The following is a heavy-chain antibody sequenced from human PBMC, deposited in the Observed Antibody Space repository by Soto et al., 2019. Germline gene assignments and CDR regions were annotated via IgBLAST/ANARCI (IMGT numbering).Heavy chain of an antibody. D-gene: IGHD3-3*01. CDR2: ISSSSSTI. CDR1: GLNFRSYS. CDR3: ARDLDFWSGYYVDY. J-gene: IGHJ4*02. V-gene: IGHV3-48*02. Sequence: PGESMKISCAASGLNFRSYSMNWVRQAPGKGLEWVSYISSSSSTIYYADSVKGRFTISRDNAKNSLYLQMNSLRDEDTAVYYCARDLDFWSGYYVDYWGQGTLVTVS.